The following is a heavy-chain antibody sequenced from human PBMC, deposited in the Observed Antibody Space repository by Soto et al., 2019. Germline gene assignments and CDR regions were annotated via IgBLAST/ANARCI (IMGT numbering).Heavy chain of an antibody. V-gene: IGHV3-23*01. CDR2: FGGSGGT. CDR1: GFIFSNYA. CDR3: AKSKSSINFMGG. Sequence: EVQVLESGGGLVQPGGSLRLSCVGSGFIFSNYAMAWVRQAPGKGLEWVSGFGGSGGTYYADSVKGRYTISRDNSKNALYLQMNSLRVEDTAVYYCAKSKSSINFMGGWGKGTAVNVS. J-gene: IGHJ6*03.